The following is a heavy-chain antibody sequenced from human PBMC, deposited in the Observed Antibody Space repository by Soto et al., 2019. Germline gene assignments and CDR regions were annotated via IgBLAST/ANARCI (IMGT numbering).Heavy chain of an antibody. V-gene: IGHV3-21*01. CDR1: GFTFSSYS. J-gene: IGHJ3*02. Sequence: GGSLRLSCAASGFTFSSYSMNWVRQAPGKGLEWVSSISSSISYIYYADSVKGRFTISRDNAKNSLYLQMNSLRAEDTAVYYCARDRGSGYGPMDAFDIWGQGTMVTVSS. D-gene: IGHD5-12*01. CDR2: ISSSISYI. CDR3: ARDRGSGYGPMDAFDI.